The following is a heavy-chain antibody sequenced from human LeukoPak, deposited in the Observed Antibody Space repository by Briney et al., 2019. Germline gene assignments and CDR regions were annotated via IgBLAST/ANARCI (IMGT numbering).Heavy chain of an antibody. CDR2: ISGSGGST. J-gene: IGHJ4*02. Sequence: PGGSLRLSCAASGFTFSSYSMNWVRQAPGKGLEWVSAISGSGGSTYYADSVKGRFTISRDNSKNTLYLQMNSLRAEDTAVYYCAKSGSGSYFFGYFDYWGQGTLVTVSS. D-gene: IGHD3-10*01. CDR3: AKSGSGSYFFGYFDY. CDR1: GFTFSSYS. V-gene: IGHV3-23*01.